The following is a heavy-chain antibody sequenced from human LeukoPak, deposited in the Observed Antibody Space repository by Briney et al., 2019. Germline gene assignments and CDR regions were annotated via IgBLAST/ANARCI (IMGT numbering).Heavy chain of an antibody. CDR1: GGTFSSYA. V-gene: IGHV1-69*04. J-gene: IGHJ6*02. D-gene: IGHD2-2*01. CDR3: AREIVVVPAARGYYYYGMDV. CDR2: IIPILGIA. Sequence: SVKVSCKSSGGTFSSYAISWVRQAPGQGLEWMGRIIPILGIANYAQKFQGRVTITADKSTSTAYMELSSLRSEDTAVYYCAREIVVVPAARGYYYYGMDVWGQGTTVTVSS.